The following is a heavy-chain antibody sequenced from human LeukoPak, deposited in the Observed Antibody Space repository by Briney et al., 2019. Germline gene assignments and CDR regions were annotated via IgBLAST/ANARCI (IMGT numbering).Heavy chain of an antibody. CDR3: ARAKVDSGSYYPGY. Sequence: ASVKVSCKASVSTFTGYYMHWGRLAPGQGLGLMGWIKPNSGGTNYAEKFQGRVTMTRDTSISTAYMELSRLRSDDTAVYYCARAKVDSGSYYPGYWGQGTLVTVSS. D-gene: IGHD3-10*01. J-gene: IGHJ4*02. V-gene: IGHV1-2*02. CDR2: IKPNSGGT. CDR1: VSTFTGYY.